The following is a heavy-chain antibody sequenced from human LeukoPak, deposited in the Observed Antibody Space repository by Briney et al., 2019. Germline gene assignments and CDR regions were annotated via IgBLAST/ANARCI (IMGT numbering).Heavy chain of an antibody. V-gene: IGHV3-48*01. D-gene: IGHD3-3*01. CDR2: ISSSSSTI. CDR3: ARDRRITIFGVGEEFDY. J-gene: IGHJ4*02. CDR1: GFTFSSYS. Sequence: GGSLRLSCAASGFTFSSYSMNWVRQAPGKGLEWVSYISSSSSTIYYADSVKGRFTISRDNAKNSLYLQMNSLRAEDTAVYYCARDRRITIFGVGEEFDYWGQGTLVTVSS.